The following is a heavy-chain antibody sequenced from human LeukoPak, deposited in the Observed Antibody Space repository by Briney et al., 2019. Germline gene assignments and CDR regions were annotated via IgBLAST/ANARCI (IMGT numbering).Heavy chain of an antibody. CDR2: INSDGSST. V-gene: IGHV3-74*01. D-gene: IGHD1-26*01. Sequence: PGGSLRLSCAASGFTFSSYWMSWVRQAPGKGLEWVSRINSDGSSTSYADSVKGRFTISRDNAKNTLYLQMNSLRAEDTAVYYCARALWVSFDYWGQGTLVTVSS. CDR1: GFTFSSYW. CDR3: ARALWVSFDY. J-gene: IGHJ4*02.